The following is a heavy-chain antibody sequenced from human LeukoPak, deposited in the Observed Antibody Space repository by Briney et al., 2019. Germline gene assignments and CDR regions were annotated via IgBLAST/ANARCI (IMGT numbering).Heavy chain of an antibody. Sequence: GGSLILSCAASGFTFSSYGMHWVRQAPGKGLEWVAIISYDGSNKYYADSVQGRFTISRDNSKNTLHLQMNSLRAEDTAVYYCARDTDYYGSGRHGYFDHWGQGTLVTVSS. V-gene: IGHV3-30*03. D-gene: IGHD3-10*01. CDR2: ISYDGSNK. CDR3: ARDTDYYGSGRHGYFDH. J-gene: IGHJ1*01. CDR1: GFTFSSYG.